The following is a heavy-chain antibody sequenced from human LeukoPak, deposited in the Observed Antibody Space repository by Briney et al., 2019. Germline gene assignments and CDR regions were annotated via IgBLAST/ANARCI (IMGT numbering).Heavy chain of an antibody. CDR1: GFSVSNNY. J-gene: IGHJ4*02. V-gene: IGHV3-53*04. Sequence: GGSLRLSCAASGFSVSNNYMNWVRQAPGKGLEWVSVIYSGGNTYYADSVKGRFTISRHKSKNTLYLQMNSLRAEDTAVYYCATGRYELGGWGQGTLVTVSS. CDR2: IYSGGNT. D-gene: IGHD3-16*01. CDR3: ATGRYELGG.